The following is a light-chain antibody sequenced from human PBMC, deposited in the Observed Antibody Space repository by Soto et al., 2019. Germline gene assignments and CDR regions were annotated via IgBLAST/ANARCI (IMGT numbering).Light chain of an antibody. CDR2: VDN. CDR3: SAYTVSRTYV. CDR1: SSNIGTGYN. V-gene: IGLV1-40*01. J-gene: IGLJ1*01. Sequence: QSVLTQPPSVSGAPGQRVTISCTGSSSNIGTGYNVHWYQQLPGTAPKLLIYVDNNRPSGVPDRFSGSKSGTSASLAITGLQAEDEAVYYCSAYTVSRTYVFGTGTKVTVL.